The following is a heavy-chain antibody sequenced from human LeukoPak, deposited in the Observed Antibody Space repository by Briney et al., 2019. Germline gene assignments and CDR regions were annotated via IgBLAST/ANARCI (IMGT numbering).Heavy chain of an antibody. CDR2: INPNSGGT. CDR3: ARGENVLRFLDSNNWFDP. D-gene: IGHD3-3*01. CDR1: GYTFTGYY. Sequence: GASVKVSCKASGYTFTGYYMHWVRQAPGQGLEWMGWINPNSGGTNYAQKFQGRVTMTRDTSISTAYMGLSRLRSDDTAVYYCARGENVLRFLDSNNWFDPWGQGTLVTVSS. V-gene: IGHV1-2*02. J-gene: IGHJ5*02.